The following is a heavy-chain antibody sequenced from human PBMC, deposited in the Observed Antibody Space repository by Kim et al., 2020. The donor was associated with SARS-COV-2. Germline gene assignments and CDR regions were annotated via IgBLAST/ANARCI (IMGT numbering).Heavy chain of an antibody. D-gene: IGHD7-27*01. V-gene: IGHV3-23*01. CDR2: ISGSGHTS. CDR1: GFTFSTYG. Sequence: GGSLRLSCAASGFTFSTYGMSWVRQTPGKGLEWVSAISGSGHTSDYADSVKGRFTISRDNSKSTLYLQMNSLRADDTAVYYCARPGVRSGADYFDYWGQGTLVTVSS. J-gene: IGHJ4*02. CDR3: ARPGVRSGADYFDY.